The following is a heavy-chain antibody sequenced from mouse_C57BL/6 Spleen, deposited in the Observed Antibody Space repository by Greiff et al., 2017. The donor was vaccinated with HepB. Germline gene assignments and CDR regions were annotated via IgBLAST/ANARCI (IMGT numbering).Heavy chain of an antibody. V-gene: IGHV1-81*01. J-gene: IGHJ2*01. CDR1: GYTFTSYG. CDR2: IYPRSGNT. CDR3: ARRKGYGNSYFDY. D-gene: IGHD2-10*02. Sequence: VKLQESGAELARPGASVKLSCKASGYTFTSYGISWVKQRTGQGLEWIGEIYPRSGNTYYNEKFKGKATLTADKSSSTAYMELRSLTSEDSAVYFCARRKGYGNSYFDYWGQGTTLTVSS.